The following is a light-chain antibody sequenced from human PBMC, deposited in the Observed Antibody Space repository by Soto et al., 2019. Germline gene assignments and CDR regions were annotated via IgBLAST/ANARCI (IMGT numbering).Light chain of an antibody. CDR1: SSDIGGYNY. CDR2: EVT. Sequence: QSVLTQPASVSGSPGQSITISCTGGSSDIGGYNYVSWVQQHPGKVPKLMIYEVTNRPSGVSNRFSGSKSGSTASLTISGLQAEDEADYYCSSYTSSNTLVFGTGTKLTVL. CDR3: SSYTSSNTLV. V-gene: IGLV2-14*01. J-gene: IGLJ1*01.